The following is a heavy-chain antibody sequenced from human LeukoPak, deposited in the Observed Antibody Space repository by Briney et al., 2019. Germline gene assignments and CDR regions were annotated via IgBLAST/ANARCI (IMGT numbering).Heavy chain of an antibody. Sequence: PSETLSLTCAVYGGSFSGYYWSWIRQPPRKGLEYIGYIYYSGGTNYNPSLKSRVTISVDTSKNQFSLKLSSVTAADTAVYYCARGMYYGLDVWGQGTTVTVSS. D-gene: IGHD2-8*01. CDR2: IYYSGGT. CDR1: GGSFSGYY. CDR3: ARGMYYGLDV. V-gene: IGHV4-59*01. J-gene: IGHJ6*02.